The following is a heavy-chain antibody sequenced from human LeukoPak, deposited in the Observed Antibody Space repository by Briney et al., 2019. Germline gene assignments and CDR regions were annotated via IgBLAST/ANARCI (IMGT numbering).Heavy chain of an antibody. CDR3: ARPIKGIAVAGDYFDY. CDR2: INPNSGGT. D-gene: IGHD6-19*01. Sequence: ASVKVSCKASGYTFTGYYMHWVRQAPGQGLEWMGWINPNSGGTNYAQKFQGRVTMTRDTSISTAYMELSRLRSDDTAVYYCARPIKGIAVAGDYFDYWGQGTLVTVSS. J-gene: IGHJ4*02. V-gene: IGHV1-2*02. CDR1: GYTFTGYY.